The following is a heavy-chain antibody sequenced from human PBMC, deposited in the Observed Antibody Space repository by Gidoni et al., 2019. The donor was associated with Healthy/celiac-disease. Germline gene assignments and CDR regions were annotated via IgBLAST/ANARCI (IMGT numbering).Heavy chain of an antibody. V-gene: IGHV3-13*01. CDR3: ARGPFYGDSFAFDI. CDR2: IGIAGDK. D-gene: IGHD4-17*01. CDR1: GFTFSSYD. J-gene: IGHJ3*02. Sequence: EVQLVESGGGLVQPGGSLRLSCAASGFTFSSYDMHWVRQATGKGLEWVSAIGIAGDKYYPGSVKGRFTIARENAKNSLYLQMNSLRAGDTAVYYCARGPFYGDSFAFDIWGQGTMVTVSS.